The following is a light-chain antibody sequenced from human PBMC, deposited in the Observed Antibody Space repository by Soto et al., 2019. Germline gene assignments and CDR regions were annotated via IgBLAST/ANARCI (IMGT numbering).Light chain of an antibody. Sequence: AVLLTQSPSSFSASTGDRATITCRARQDIHNYLAWYQQVPGKAHTLLLYAASILQTGVPSRFSGSGSGTDFTLTIDGLQSEDFATYFCQHYYNYPWTFGQGTTVE. V-gene: IGKV1-8*01. CDR3: QHYYNYPWT. CDR2: AAS. CDR1: QDIHNY. J-gene: IGKJ1*01.